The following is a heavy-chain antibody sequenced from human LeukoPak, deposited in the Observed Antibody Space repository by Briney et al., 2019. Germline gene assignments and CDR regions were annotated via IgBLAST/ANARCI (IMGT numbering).Heavy chain of an antibody. V-gene: IGHV4-34*01. CDR1: GGSFSNYY. Sequence: PSETLSLTCAVYGGSFSNYYWSWIRQPPGKGLEWIGEINHSGSTNYNPSLKSRVTISVDTSKNQFSLQLSSVTAADTAVYYCARPLYYYYYMDVWGKGNTVTISS. J-gene: IGHJ6*03. CDR3: ARPLYYYYYMDV. CDR2: INHSGST.